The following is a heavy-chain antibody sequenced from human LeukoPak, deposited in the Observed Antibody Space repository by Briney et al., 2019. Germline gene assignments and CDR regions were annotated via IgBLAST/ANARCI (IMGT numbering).Heavy chain of an antibody. CDR1: GFTFSSYS. V-gene: IGHV3-21*01. J-gene: IGHJ6*02. CDR2: ISSSSRYI. CDR3: ARRLVAALDGMDV. Sequence: GGSLRLSCAASGFTFSSYSINWVRQAPGKGLEWVSSISSSSRYIYYADSVKGRFTISRDNAKNSLYLQMSSLRAEDTAVYYCARRLVAALDGMDVWGQGTTVTVSS. D-gene: IGHD2-15*01.